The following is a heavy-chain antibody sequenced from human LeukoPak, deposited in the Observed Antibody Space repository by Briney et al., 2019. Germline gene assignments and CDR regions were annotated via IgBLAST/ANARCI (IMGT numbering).Heavy chain of an antibody. Sequence: KSSETLSLTCAVYGGSFSGYYWSWIRQPPGKGLEWIGEINHSGSTNYNPSLKSRLTISVDTSKNQFSLKLHSVTAADAAVYYCARDIGNYYDYIYHYYYDYWGQGSLVTVSS. CDR2: INHSGST. CDR3: ARDIGNYYDYIYHYYYDY. CDR1: GGSFSGYY. V-gene: IGHV4-34*01. J-gene: IGHJ4*02. D-gene: IGHD3-22*01.